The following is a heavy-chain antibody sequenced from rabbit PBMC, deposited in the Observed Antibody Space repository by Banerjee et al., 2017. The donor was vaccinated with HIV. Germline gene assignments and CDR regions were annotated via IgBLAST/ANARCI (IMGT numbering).Heavy chain of an antibody. CDR2: IDPVFGIT. V-gene: IGHV1S47*01. J-gene: IGHJ3*01. Sequence: QEQLVESGGGLVKPEGSLKLSCTASGSDISSYAISWVRQAPGKGLEWIGDIDPVFGITYYANWVNGRFSISRENAQNTVFLQMTSLTAADTATYFCARDGAGGSYFAVWGQGTLVTV. CDR1: GSDISSYA. D-gene: IGHD8-1*01. CDR3: ARDGAGGSYFAV.